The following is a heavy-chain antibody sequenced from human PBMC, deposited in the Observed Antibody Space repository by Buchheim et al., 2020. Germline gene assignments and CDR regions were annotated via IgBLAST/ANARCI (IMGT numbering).Heavy chain of an antibody. D-gene: IGHD3-22*01. J-gene: IGHJ4*02. V-gene: IGHV4-31*03. CDR2: IYNGVTT. CDR1: GGSISSGGHY. Sequence: VQLQESGPGLVKPSQTLSLTCTVSGGSISSGGHYWNWIRHHPGKGLEWIGYIYNGVTTHYNPSLRTRLIISVDKSENQFSLKLSSVTAADTAVYYCARAGYYDSRGYLGDFDYWGQGTL. CDR3: ARAGYYDSRGYLGDFDY.